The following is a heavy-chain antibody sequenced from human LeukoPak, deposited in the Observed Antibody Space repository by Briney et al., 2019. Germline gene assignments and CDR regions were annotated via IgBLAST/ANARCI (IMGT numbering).Heavy chain of an antibody. CDR1: GGSFSSSSYY. CDR2: IYYSGIT. CDR3: ARDYPAYYYDGSGYYWSAFDI. V-gene: IGHV4-39*07. Sequence: SETLTLTCTVSGGSFSSSSYYWGWIPQPPGKGLEWFGSIYYSGITYYNPSLRSRVTVSVYTSKNQFSLKLGSVNAADPAVYYCARDYPAYYYDGSGYYWSAFDIWGQGTMVTVSS. J-gene: IGHJ3*02. D-gene: IGHD3-22*01.